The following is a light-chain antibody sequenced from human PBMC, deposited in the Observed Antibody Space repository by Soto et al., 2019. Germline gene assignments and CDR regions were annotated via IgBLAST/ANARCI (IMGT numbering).Light chain of an antibody. Sequence: DIQLTQSPSFLSASVGDRVTITCRASQGISSYLAWYQQKPGKAPKLLIYAASTLQSGVPSRFSGSGSGTEFTLTISSLQPEDFAAYYCQQSYSTLLTFGGGTKVDIK. J-gene: IGKJ4*01. CDR2: AAS. V-gene: IGKV1-9*01. CDR1: QGISSY. CDR3: QQSYSTLLT.